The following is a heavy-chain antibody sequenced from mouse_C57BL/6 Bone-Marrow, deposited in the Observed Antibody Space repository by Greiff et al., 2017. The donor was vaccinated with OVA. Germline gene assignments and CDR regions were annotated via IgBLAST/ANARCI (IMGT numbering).Heavy chain of an antibody. CDR1: GYTFTDYN. Sequence: VQLQQSGPELVKPGASVEIPCKASGYTFTDYNMDWVKQSHGKSLEWIGDINPNNGGTIYNQKFKGKATLTVDKSSSTAYMALRSLTSEDTAVYYCARRGGNYAMDYWGQGTSVTVSS. CDR2: INPNNGGT. V-gene: IGHV1-18*01. CDR3: ARRGGNYAMDY. J-gene: IGHJ4*01.